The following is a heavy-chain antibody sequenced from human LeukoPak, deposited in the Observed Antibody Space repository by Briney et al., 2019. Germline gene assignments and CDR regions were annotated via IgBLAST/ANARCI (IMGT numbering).Heavy chain of an antibody. V-gene: IGHV4-34*01. D-gene: IGHD4-17*01. CDR3: ARSPYGDYGDY. CDR1: GGSCSGYY. CDR2: INHSGST. J-gene: IGHJ4*02. Sequence: SETLSLTCAAYGGSCSGYYWSWIRQPPGKGLEWIGEINHSGSTNYNPSLKSRVTISVDTSKNQFSLKLSSVTAADTAVYYCARSPYGDYGDYWGQGTLVTVSS.